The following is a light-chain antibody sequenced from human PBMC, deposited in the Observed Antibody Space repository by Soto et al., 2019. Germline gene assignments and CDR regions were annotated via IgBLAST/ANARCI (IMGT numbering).Light chain of an antibody. Sequence: EIVLTQSPATLSSFPGDRVTLSCRASQYITTRLAWYQHRPGQAPRLLIYQTSIRAAGIPARFSASGSGTDFTLTISDVQPEDFALYSCHQRQSWPRTFGQGTKVDI. CDR2: QTS. V-gene: IGKV3-11*01. CDR3: HQRQSWPRT. J-gene: IGKJ1*01. CDR1: QYITTR.